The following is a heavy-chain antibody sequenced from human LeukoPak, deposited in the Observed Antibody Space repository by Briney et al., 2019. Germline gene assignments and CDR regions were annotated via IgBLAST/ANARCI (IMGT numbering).Heavy chain of an antibody. CDR1: GGSISSHY. CDR3: AREGGSCRPGAFDI. J-gene: IGHJ3*02. D-gene: IGHD2-15*01. CDR2: IYYSGST. Sequence: SETLSLTCTVSGGSISSHYWSWIRQPPGKGLEWIGYIYYSGSTNYNPSLKSRVTISVDTSKNQFSLKLSSVTAADTAVYYCAREGGSCRPGAFDIWGQGTMVTVSS. V-gene: IGHV4-59*11.